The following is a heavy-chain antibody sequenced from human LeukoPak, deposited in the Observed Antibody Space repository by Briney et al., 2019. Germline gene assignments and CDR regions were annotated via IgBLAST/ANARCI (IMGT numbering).Heavy chain of an antibody. CDR2: VSGSGGRGAT. D-gene: IGHD6-13*01. V-gene: IGHV3-23*01. Sequence: GGSLRLSCSGSGFTFSNYVMSWVRQAPGKGLEWVSCVSGSGGRGATYYTDSVKGRFTISRDNAKNTMYLQMNSLSGEDTAIYYCAKDIAASGLPRIFDFWGQGTLVTVSS. J-gene: IGHJ4*02. CDR3: AKDIAASGLPRIFDF. CDR1: GFTFSNYV.